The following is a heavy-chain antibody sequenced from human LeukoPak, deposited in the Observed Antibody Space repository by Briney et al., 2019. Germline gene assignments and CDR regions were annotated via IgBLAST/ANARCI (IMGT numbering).Heavy chain of an antibody. CDR1: GYTFTSYD. CDR3: ARGPGRGGAFDI. Sequence: ASVKVSCKASGYTFTSYDINWVRQATGQGLEWMGWMNPNSGNTGYAQKFQGRVAMTRNTSITTAYMELSSLRSEDTAVYYCARGPGRGGAFDIWGQGTMITVSS. D-gene: IGHD3-16*01. CDR2: MNPNSGNT. V-gene: IGHV1-8*02. J-gene: IGHJ3*02.